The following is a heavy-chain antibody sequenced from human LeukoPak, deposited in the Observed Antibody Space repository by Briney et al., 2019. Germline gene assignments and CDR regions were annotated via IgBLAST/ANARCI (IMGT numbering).Heavy chain of an antibody. D-gene: IGHD2-2*01. CDR3: ARDREGYCSSTSCYWFDP. Sequence: SVKVSCKASGGTFSSYAISWVRQAPGQGLECMGRIIPIFGTANYAQKFQGRVTITTDESTSTAYMELSSLRSEDTAVYYCARDREGYCSSTSCYWFDPWGQGTLVTVSS. J-gene: IGHJ5*02. CDR1: GGTFSSYA. V-gene: IGHV1-69*05. CDR2: IIPIFGTA.